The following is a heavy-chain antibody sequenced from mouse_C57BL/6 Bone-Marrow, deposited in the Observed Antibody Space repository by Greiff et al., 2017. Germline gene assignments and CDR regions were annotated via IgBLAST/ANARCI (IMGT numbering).Heavy chain of an antibody. CDR2: LYPGSGST. J-gene: IGHJ1*03. CDR3: ARTGWLLPYWYFDV. D-gene: IGHD2-3*01. V-gene: IGHV1-55*01. Sequence: QVQLQQPGAELVKPGASVKMSCKASGYPFTSYWITWVKQRPGQGLEWIGDLYPGSGSTNYNEKFKSKATMTVDTSSCTAYRQLSSLTSEDSAVYYCARTGWLLPYWYFDVWGTGTTVTVSS. CDR1: GYPFTSYW.